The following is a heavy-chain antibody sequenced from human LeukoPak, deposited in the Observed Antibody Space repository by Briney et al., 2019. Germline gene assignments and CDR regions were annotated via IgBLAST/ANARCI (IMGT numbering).Heavy chain of an antibody. D-gene: IGHD6-6*01. CDR2: INHSGST. CDR3: GSSSRLDAFDI. V-gene: IGHV4-34*01. J-gene: IGHJ3*02. Sequence: SETLSLTCAVYGGSFSGYYWSWIRQPPGKGLEWIGEINHSGSTNYNPSLKSRVTISVDTSKNQFSLKLSSVTAADTAVYYCGSSSRLDAFDIWGQGTVVTVSS. CDR1: GGSFSGYY.